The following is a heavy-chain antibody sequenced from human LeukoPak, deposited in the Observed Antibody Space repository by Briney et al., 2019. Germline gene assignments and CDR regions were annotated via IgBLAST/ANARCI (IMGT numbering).Heavy chain of an antibody. CDR2: ISGSGGST. Sequence: GGSLRLSCAASGFTFSSYAMSWVRQAPGKGLEWVSAISGSGGSTYYADSVKGRFTISRDNSKNTLYLQMNSLRAEDTAVYYCAKVKRFNYDFWSGYSLDYWGQGTLVTVSS. CDR1: GFTFSSYA. D-gene: IGHD3-3*01. J-gene: IGHJ4*02. CDR3: AKVKRFNYDFWSGYSLDY. V-gene: IGHV3-23*01.